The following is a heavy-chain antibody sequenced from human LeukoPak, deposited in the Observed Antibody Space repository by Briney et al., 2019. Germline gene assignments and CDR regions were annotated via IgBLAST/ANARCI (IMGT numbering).Heavy chain of an antibody. CDR2: INSDVSST. CDR1: GFTFSSYW. V-gene: IGHV3-74*01. Sequence: GGSLRLSCAASGFTFSSYWMHWVRQAPGKGLVWVSRINSDVSSTRYADSVKGRFTISRDNAKNTLYLQMNGLRAEDTAVYYCATGQGHGMDVWGQGTTVTVSS. J-gene: IGHJ6*02. D-gene: IGHD1-14*01. CDR3: ATGQGHGMDV.